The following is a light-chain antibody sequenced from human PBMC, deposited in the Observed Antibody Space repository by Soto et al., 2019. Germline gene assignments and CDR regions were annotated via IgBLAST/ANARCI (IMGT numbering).Light chain of an antibody. CDR1: QSISSW. V-gene: IGKV1-5*03. CDR2: KAS. CDR3: QQYNSYSGTWT. Sequence: DIQMTQAPSAVSASVLDRVTITCRASQSISSWLAWYQQKPGKAPKLLIYKASSLESGVPSRFSGSGSGTEFTLTICSLQPDDFATYYCQQYNSYSGTWTFGQGTKVDI. J-gene: IGKJ1*01.